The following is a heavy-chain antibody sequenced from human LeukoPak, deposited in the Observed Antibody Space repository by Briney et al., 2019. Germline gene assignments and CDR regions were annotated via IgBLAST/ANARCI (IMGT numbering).Heavy chain of an antibody. D-gene: IGHD3-22*01. J-gene: IGHJ6*03. CDR2: IYYSGST. CDR3: ARHLPYYYDSSGYYFYYMDV. V-gene: IGHV4-39*01. Sequence: SETLSLTCTVSGGSISSSSYYWGWIRQPPGKGLEGIGSIYYSGSTYYNPSLKSRVTISVDTSKNQFSLKLSSVTAADTAVYYCARHLPYYYDSSGYYFYYMDVWGKGTTVTVSS. CDR1: GGSISSSSYY.